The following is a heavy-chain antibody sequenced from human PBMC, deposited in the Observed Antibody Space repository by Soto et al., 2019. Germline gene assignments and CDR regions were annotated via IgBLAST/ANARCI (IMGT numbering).Heavy chain of an antibody. CDR1: GYTFISHS. Sequence: ASVKVSCKSSGYTFISHSITWVRQAPVQGLEWMGRISAYNGNTNYAQKLQGRVTMTTDTSTSTAYMELRSLRSDDTAVYYCARGAFCGGAPGCRDMDVWGQGTTVTVSS. CDR3: ARGAFCGGAPGCRDMDV. V-gene: IGHV1-18*01. CDR2: ISAYNGNT. J-gene: IGHJ6*02. D-gene: IGHD2-21*01.